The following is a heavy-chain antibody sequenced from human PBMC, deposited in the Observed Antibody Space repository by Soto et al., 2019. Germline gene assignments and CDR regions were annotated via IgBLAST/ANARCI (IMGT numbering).Heavy chain of an antibody. CDR2: ISGSGGST. Sequence: GGSLSLSCAASGFTFSTYPMILVRQAPGKGLEWISAISGSGGSTYYADSVKGRFTISRDNSKNTLYLQMNSLRAEDTAVYYCEKDGGIQLWLLVYWGQGTLVTVSS. D-gene: IGHD5-18*01. J-gene: IGHJ4*02. CDR1: GFTFSTYP. V-gene: IGHV3-23*01. CDR3: EKDGGIQLWLLVY.